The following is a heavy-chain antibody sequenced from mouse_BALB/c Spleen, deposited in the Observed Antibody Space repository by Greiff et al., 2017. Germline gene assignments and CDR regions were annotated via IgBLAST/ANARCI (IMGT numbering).Heavy chain of an antibody. D-gene: IGHD3-1*01. CDR2: IDPANGNT. Sequence: VQLQQSGAELVKPGASVKLSCTASGFNIKDTYMHWVKQRPEQGLEWIGRIDPANGNTTYDPKFPGKATITADTSSNTAYLQLSSLTSEDTAGYYCAGQLGLGAMDYWGQGTSVTVSS. V-gene: IGHV14-3*02. CDR1: GFNIKDTY. J-gene: IGHJ4*01. CDR3: AGQLGLGAMDY.